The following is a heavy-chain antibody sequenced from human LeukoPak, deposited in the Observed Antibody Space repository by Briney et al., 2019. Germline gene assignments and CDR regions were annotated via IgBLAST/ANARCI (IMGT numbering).Heavy chain of an antibody. D-gene: IGHD6-6*01. CDR2: SNPNRGNS. CDR3: ATIAARPNWFDP. V-gene: IGHV1-8*01. CDR1: GYTFTSYD. J-gene: IGHJ5*02. Sequence: ASVKVSCKASGYTFTSYDINWVRQATGQGLDRMGWSNPNRGNSGHAQKLHGRVTMTRTTSICTAYMELSRLRSEVTAVYYCATIAARPNWFDPWGEGTLVTASS.